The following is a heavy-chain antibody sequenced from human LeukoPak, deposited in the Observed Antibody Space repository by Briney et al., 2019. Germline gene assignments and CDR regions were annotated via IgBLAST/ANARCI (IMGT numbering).Heavy chain of an antibody. D-gene: IGHD3-10*01. V-gene: IGHV1-18*01. CDR2: ISAYNGNT. CDR3: ARDLESMVRGVIGY. J-gene: IGHJ4*02. CDR1: GYTFTSYG. Sequence: ASVEVSCKASGYTFTSYGISWVRQAPGQGLEWMGWISAYNGNTNYAQKLQGGVTMTTDTSTSTAYMELRSLRSDDTAVYYCARDLESMVRGVIGYWGQGTLVTVSS.